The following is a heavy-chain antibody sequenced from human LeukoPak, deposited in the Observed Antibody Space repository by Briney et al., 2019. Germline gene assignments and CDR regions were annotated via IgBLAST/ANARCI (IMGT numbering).Heavy chain of an antibody. Sequence: GGSLRLSCAASRFTFSTYGMHWVRQAPGKGLEWVAFISNDGSDKYYAGSVKGRFTISRDNSKNTLYLRMNSLRAEDTAVFYCAKSVEWELLRNYFDYWGQGTLVTVSS. CDR1: RFTFSTYG. D-gene: IGHD1-26*01. CDR3: AKSVEWELLRNYFDY. CDR2: ISNDGSDK. J-gene: IGHJ4*02. V-gene: IGHV3-30*12.